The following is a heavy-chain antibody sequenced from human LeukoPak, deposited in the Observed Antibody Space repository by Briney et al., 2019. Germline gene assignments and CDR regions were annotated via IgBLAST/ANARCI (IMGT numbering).Heavy chain of an antibody. Sequence: ASVKVSCKASGYTFTGYYMHWVRQAPGQGLEWMGWINPNSGGTNYAQKFQGWVTMTSDPSISTAYMELSRLRSDDTAVYYCARAGSGSYGDAFDIWGQGTMVTVSS. V-gene: IGHV1-2*04. J-gene: IGHJ3*02. CDR2: INPNSGGT. CDR1: GYTFTGYY. CDR3: ARAGSGSYGDAFDI. D-gene: IGHD1-26*01.